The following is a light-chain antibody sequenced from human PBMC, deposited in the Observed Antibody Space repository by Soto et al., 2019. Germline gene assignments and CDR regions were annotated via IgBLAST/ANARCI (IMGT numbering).Light chain of an antibody. CDR2: EVS. V-gene: IGLV2-14*01. J-gene: IGLJ1*01. Sequence: QSALTQPASVSASPGQSITISCTGTSSDVGGYNYVSWYQQHPGKAPKVMIYEVSHRPSGVSNRFSGSKSGNTASLTISGLQAEDEADYYCSSYTSSSTLYVFGTGTQLTVL. CDR3: SSYTSSSTLYV. CDR1: SSDVGGYNY.